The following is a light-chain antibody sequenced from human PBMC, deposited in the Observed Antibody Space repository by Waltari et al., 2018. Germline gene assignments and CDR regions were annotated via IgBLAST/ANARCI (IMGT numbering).Light chain of an antibody. J-gene: IGKJ4*01. Sequence: EIVFTHSPATLSLSPGERATLSCRASQSVSRYLAWYQQKPGQAPRLLIYDASNRATGIPARISGSGSGTDFTLTISSLEPEDFAVYYCQQRINWPLTFGGGTKVEIK. CDR3: QQRINWPLT. CDR2: DAS. CDR1: QSVSRY. V-gene: IGKV3-11*01.